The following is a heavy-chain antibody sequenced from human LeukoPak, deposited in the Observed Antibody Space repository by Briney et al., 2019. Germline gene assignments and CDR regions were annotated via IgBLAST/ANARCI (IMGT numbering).Heavy chain of an antibody. D-gene: IGHD3-22*01. Sequence: PSETLSLTCTVSGGSISSYYWSWIRQPAGKGLEWIGRIYTSGSTNYNPSLKSRVTMSVDTSKNQFSLKLSSVTAADTAVYYCARDHDSSGYYDWGAFDIWGQGTMVTVSS. CDR2: IYTSGST. CDR1: GGSISSYY. V-gene: IGHV4-4*07. J-gene: IGHJ3*02. CDR3: ARDHDSSGYYDWGAFDI.